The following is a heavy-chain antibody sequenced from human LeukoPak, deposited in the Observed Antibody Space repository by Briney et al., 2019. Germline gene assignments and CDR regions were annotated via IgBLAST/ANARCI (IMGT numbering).Heavy chain of an antibody. Sequence: GGSLRLSCAASGFTFSSYYMHWVRQAPGKGLVWVARINSDGSSTMYADSVKGRFTFSRDNDKNTLYLQMNSLRGEDAAVYYCVRRHASYSRPWSFSYYFDYWGQGTLVTVSS. D-gene: IGHD1-26*01. J-gene: IGHJ4*02. V-gene: IGHV3-74*03. CDR1: GFTFSSYY. CDR3: VRRHASYSRPWSFSYYFDY. CDR2: INSDGSST.